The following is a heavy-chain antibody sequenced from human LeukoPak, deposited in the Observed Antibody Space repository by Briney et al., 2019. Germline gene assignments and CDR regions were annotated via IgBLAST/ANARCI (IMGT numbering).Heavy chain of an antibody. Sequence: SETLSLTCAVYGGSLNGHYWSWIRPPPGKGLEWIGEGSESGGTKFNPSLKSRVTISADTSKSQFSLKVKCVTAADTAVYYCAKNGQSGFSFDPWGQGTLVTVSS. CDR2: GSESGGT. CDR3: AKNGQSGFSFDP. J-gene: IGHJ5*02. CDR1: GGSLNGHY. V-gene: IGHV4-34*01. D-gene: IGHD3-3*01.